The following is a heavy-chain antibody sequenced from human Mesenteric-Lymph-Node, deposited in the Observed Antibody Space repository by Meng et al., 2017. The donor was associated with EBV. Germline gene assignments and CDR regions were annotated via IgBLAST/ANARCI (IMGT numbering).Heavy chain of an antibody. J-gene: IGHJ1*01. D-gene: IGHD2-15*01. CDR3: APGLSCSGGTCYSYFQH. CDR2: INTDTGNP. Sequence: QVTCVQTGSELKHPGASVKVYCKAPGYTCTNFSLNRWRQAPGQWLEWMGWINTDTGNPTYAQGFTGRFVFSLDTSVSTAYLQISSLKAEDTAVYYCAPGLSCSGGTCYSYFQHWGQGTLVTVSS. CDR1: GYTCTNFS. V-gene: IGHV7-4-1*02.